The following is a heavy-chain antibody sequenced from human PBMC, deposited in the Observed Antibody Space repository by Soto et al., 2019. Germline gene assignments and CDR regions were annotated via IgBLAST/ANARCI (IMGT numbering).Heavy chain of an antibody. V-gene: IGHV1-2*02. CDR2: INPNSGGT. CDR1: GYTFTGYY. Sequence: QVQLVQSGAEVKKPGASVKVSCKASGYTFTGYYMHWVRQAPGQGLEWMGWINPNSGGTNYAQKLQGGVTMTRDTSISTAYMELSRLRSDDPAVYYCARDLNSRGDIGMDVWGQGTTVTVSS. J-gene: IGHJ6*02. D-gene: IGHD6-19*01. CDR3: ARDLNSRGDIGMDV.